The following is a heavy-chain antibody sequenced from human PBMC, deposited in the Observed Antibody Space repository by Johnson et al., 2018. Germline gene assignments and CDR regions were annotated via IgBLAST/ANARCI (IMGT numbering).Heavy chain of an antibody. CDR3: AREGAYGSGRTVNYYYGMDV. CDR1: GFSFSSYG. CDR2: ISDAGSNK. J-gene: IGHJ6*02. V-gene: IGHV3-30*03. Sequence: QVQLVQSGGGVVQPGRSLRLSCAASGFSFSSYGVYWVRQAPGKGLEWVAVISDAGSNKYYADSVKGRFTIPRDNSKNPRYLQMNSRRVEDTAVYYCAREGAYGSGRTVNYYYGMDVWGQGTTVTVSS. D-gene: IGHD3-10*01.